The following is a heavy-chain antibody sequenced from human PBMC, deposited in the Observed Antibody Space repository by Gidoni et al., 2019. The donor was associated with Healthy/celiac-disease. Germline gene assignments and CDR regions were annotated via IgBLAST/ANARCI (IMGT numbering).Heavy chain of an antibody. V-gene: IGHV4-39*01. D-gene: IGHD1-26*01. Sequence: QLQLQESGTGLVKPTQTLSLTCNVSGSSISSSSYYWGWIRPPPGKGLEWIGSIYYSGSTYYNPSLKSRVTISVDTSKNQFSLKLSSVTAADTAVYYCATGRTAGASSCRINYWGQGTLVTVSS. J-gene: IGHJ4*02. CDR1: GSSISSSSYY. CDR2: IYYSGST. CDR3: ATGRTAGASSCRINY.